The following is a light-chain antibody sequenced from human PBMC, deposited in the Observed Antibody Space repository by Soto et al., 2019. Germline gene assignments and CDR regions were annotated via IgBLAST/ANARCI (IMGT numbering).Light chain of an antibody. Sequence: EIVLTQSPATLSLSPGERATLSCRASQSVRSYLAWYQQKPGQAPRLLFYDASNRATGIPARFSGSGSGTDFTLTISSLEPEDFAVYYCQQRSNWPPITFGQGTRLEIK. J-gene: IGKJ5*01. V-gene: IGKV3-11*01. CDR1: QSVRSY. CDR2: DAS. CDR3: QQRSNWPPIT.